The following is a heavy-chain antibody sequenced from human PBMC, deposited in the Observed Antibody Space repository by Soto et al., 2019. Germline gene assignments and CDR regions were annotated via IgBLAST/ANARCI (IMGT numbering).Heavy chain of an antibody. Sequence: PSETLSLTCTVSGGSISSGDYYWSWIRQPPGKGLEWIGYIYYSGSTYYNPSLKSRVTISVDTSKNQFSLKLSSVTAADTAVYYCARGNGIAAAGSYFDYWGQGTLVTVSS. J-gene: IGHJ4*02. CDR1: GGSISSGDYY. V-gene: IGHV4-30-4*01. D-gene: IGHD6-13*01. CDR3: ARGNGIAAAGSYFDY. CDR2: IYYSGST.